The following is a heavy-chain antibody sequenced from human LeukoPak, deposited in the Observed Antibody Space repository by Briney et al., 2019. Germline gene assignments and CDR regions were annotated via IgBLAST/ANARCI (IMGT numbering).Heavy chain of an antibody. CDR3: AKDMDV. V-gene: IGHV3-7*04. Sequence: PGGSLRLSCAAAGFTFSSYWTTWVRQAPGKGLEWVANIKQDGSEKYCVDSVKGRFTISRDNAKNSLYLQMNSLRAEDTAVYYCAKDMDVWGQGTTVTVSS. CDR1: GFTFSSYW. CDR2: IKQDGSEK. J-gene: IGHJ6*02.